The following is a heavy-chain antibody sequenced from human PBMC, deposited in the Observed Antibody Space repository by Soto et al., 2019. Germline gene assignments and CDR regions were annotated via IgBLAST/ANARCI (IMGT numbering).Heavy chain of an antibody. CDR1: SGSISSGAYY. CDR3: ERCEVAAMTLAY. Sequence: QVQLQESGPGLVKPSQTLSLTCTVSSGSISSGAYYWSWIRQHPGKGLGWIGHIYYSGSTHYTPSHKSRVSLSVDTAKNHFSLQLSSVTAADTAVYYGERCEVAAMTLAYWGQGTLVTVSS. D-gene: IGHD5-12*01. V-gene: IGHV4-31*03. CDR2: IYYSGST. J-gene: IGHJ4*02.